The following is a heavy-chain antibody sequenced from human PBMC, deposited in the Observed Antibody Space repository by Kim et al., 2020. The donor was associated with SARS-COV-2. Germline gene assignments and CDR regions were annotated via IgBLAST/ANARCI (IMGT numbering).Heavy chain of an antibody. Sequence: SETLSLTCTVSGGSISSSSFYWGWIRQPPGKGLEWIGSIYYSGSTYYNPSLKSRVTISVDTSKNQFSLKLSAVTAADTAVYYCAGGNAVAGPDDYYYYYGMDVWGQGTTVTVSS. CDR1: GGSISSSSFY. V-gene: IGHV4-39*07. CDR3: AGGNAVAGPDDYYYYYGMDV. CDR2: IYYSGST. J-gene: IGHJ6*02. D-gene: IGHD6-19*01.